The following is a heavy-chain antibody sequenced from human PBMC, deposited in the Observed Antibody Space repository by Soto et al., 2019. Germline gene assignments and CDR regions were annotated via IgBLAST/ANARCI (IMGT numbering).Heavy chain of an antibody. V-gene: IGHV3-13*01. Sequence: EVQLVESGGGLVQPGGSPRLSCAASGFTFSSYDMHWVRQATGKGLEWVSAIGTAGDTYYPGSVKGRFTISRENAKNSLYLQMNSLRAEDTAVYYCARDVYYGSGIGGFDLWGRGTLVTVSS. CDR2: IGTAGDT. J-gene: IGHJ2*01. CDR3: ARDVYYGSGIGGFDL. CDR1: GFTFSSYD. D-gene: IGHD3-10*01.